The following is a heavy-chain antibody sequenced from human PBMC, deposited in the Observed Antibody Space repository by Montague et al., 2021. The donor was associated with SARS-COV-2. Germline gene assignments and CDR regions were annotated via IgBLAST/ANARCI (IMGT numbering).Heavy chain of an antibody. CDR2: IYWDDAK. J-gene: IGHJ5*02. CDR3: VHKLYGINRRWFDP. Sequence: PVLVKPTQTLTLTCTFSGFSLTTRGVGVGWIRQPPGKALEWLALIYWDDAKHYSPSLKSRLTITKDTSKNQVVLTMTNMDPVDTATYYCVHKLYGINRRWFDPWGQGTLVTVSS. CDR1: GFSLTTRGVG. V-gene: IGHV2-5*02. D-gene: IGHD1-14*01.